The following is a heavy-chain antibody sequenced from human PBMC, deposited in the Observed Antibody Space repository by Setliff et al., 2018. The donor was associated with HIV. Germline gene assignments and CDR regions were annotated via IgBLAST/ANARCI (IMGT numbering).Heavy chain of an antibody. J-gene: IGHJ6*02. Sequence: TSETLSLTCTVSGGSINNGTYFWTWIRQPAGKAPEWVGRMYTSGSATYNPSLKSRVTISLDTSTNQFSLNLNSVTAADTAVYYCARDAKLAYCSGGSCPRAYYSGLDVWGQGTTVTVSS. CDR2: MYTSGSA. CDR3: ARDAKLAYCSGGSCPRAYYSGLDV. V-gene: IGHV4-61*02. CDR1: GGSINNGTYF. D-gene: IGHD2-15*01.